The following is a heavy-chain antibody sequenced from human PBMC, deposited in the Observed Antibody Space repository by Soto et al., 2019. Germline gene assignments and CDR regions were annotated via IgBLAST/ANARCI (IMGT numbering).Heavy chain of an antibody. Sequence: QVHLVQSGAEVQKPGASVRISCQASGYAFTTSAIHWVRQAPEQSLEWMGWINPATGDTKYSQNVRGRVTFALDTSATTAYLDLRSLASLDTAVYYCARAAGRSKLLPYYFDPWGQGTLVTVSS. V-gene: IGHV1-3*01. J-gene: IGHJ5*02. D-gene: IGHD3-10*01. CDR1: GYAFTTSA. CDR2: INPATGDT. CDR3: ARAAGRSKLLPYYFDP.